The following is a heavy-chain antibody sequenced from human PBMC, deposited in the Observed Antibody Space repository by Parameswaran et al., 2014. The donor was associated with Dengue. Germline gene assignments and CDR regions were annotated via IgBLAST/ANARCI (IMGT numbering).Heavy chain of an antibody. V-gene: IGHV1-69*01. CDR2: IIPVFGTA. D-gene: IGHD2-15*01. J-gene: IGHJ4*02. CDR3: ARDCSASSCFRD. Sequence: SWVRQAPGQGLEWMGLIIPVFGTANYAQKFQGRVTITADESTSTAYMELSSLRSEDTAVYYCARDCSASSCFRDWGQGTLVTVSS.